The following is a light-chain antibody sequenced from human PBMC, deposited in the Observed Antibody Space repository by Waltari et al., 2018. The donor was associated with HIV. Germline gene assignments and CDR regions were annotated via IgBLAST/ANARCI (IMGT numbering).Light chain of an antibody. J-gene: IGLJ3*02. CDR1: RSDVGLYDL. V-gene: IGLV2-14*01. CDR3: SSCTVSGTLV. Sequence: QSALTQPASVSGSPGQSITLSCTGTRSDVGLYDLVSWYRQPPGTAPQLLMYGCSNRPSWISSRFFGCQSARQTAALTISGLQAEDEGDYYCSSCTVSGTLVFGGGTKLTVL. CDR2: GCS.